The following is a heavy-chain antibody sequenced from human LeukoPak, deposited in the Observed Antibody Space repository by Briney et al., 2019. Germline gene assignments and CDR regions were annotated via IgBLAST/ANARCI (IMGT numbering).Heavy chain of an antibody. CDR1: GGSISSSSYY. J-gene: IGHJ6*03. Sequence: SETLSLTCTVSGGSISSSSYYWGWIRQPPGKGLEWIGSIYYSGSTYYNPSLKSRVTISVDTSKNQFSLKLSSVTAADTAVYYCASSYGFFYCYYYMDVWGKGTTVTISS. CDR2: IYYSGST. CDR3: ASSYGFFYCYYYMDV. D-gene: IGHD3-10*01. V-gene: IGHV4-39*01.